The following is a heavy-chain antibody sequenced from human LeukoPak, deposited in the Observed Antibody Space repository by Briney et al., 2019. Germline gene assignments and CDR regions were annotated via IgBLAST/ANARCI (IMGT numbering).Heavy chain of an antibody. D-gene: IGHD3-22*01. CDR2: ISGSGGST. V-gene: IGHV3-23*01. Sequence: GGSLRLSCAASGFTFSRYAMSWVRQAPGKGLEWVSAISGSGGSTYYADSVKGRFPISRDNSKNTLYLQMNSLRAEDTAVYYCAKEGYYYDSSGYYYDYWGQGTLVTVSS. CDR1: GFTFSRYA. CDR3: AKEGYYYDSSGYYYDY. J-gene: IGHJ4*02.